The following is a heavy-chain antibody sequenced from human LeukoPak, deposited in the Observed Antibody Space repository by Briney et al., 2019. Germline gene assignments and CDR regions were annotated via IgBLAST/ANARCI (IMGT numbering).Heavy chain of an antibody. V-gene: IGHV3-21*01. Sequence: GGSLRLSCAASGFTFSSYSMNWVRQAPGKGLEWVSSISSSSSYIYYADSVKGRFTISRDNARNSLYLQMNSLRAEDTAVYYCAIPPLSGSGSSRPLAGMDVWGQGTTVTVSS. D-gene: IGHD3-10*01. J-gene: IGHJ6*02. CDR1: GFTFSSYS. CDR2: ISSSSSYI. CDR3: AIPPLSGSGSSRPLAGMDV.